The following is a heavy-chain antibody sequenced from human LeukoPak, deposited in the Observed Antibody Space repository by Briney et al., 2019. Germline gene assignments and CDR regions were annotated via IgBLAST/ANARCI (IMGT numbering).Heavy chain of an antibody. CDR1: GGSISSSSYY. J-gene: IGHJ5*02. D-gene: IGHD2-2*01. CDR3: ARAKVVPAAMVWFDP. Sequence: SETLSLTCTVSGGSISSSSYYWGWIRQPPGKGLEWIGSIYYSGSTYYNPSLKSRVTISVDTSKNQFSLKLSSVTAADTAVYYCARAKVVPAAMVWFDPWGQGTLVTVSS. CDR2: IYYSGST. V-gene: IGHV4-39*01.